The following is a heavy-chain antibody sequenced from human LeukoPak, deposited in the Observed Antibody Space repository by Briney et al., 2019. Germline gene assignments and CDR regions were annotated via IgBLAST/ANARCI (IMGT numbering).Heavy chain of an antibody. CDR2: INWNGGST. V-gene: IGHV3-20*04. Sequence: GGSLRLSCAASGFTFDDYGMSWVRQAPGKGLEWVSGINWNGGSTGYADSVKGRFTISRDNAKNSLYLQMNSLRAEDTALYYCARDMGGYCTTGVCYRVDAFDIWGQGTMVTVSS. CDR3: ARDMGGYCTTGVCYRVDAFDI. D-gene: IGHD2-8*01. J-gene: IGHJ3*02. CDR1: GFTFDDYG.